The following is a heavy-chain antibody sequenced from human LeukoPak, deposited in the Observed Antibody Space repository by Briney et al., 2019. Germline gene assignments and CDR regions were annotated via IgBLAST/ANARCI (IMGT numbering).Heavy chain of an antibody. D-gene: IGHD1-26*01. CDR1: GGSISSGGYY. V-gene: IGHV4-61*08. J-gene: IGHJ6*03. CDR2: IYYSGST. CDR3: ARRRAQSSGPSFYYFYMDV. Sequence: PSETLSLTCTVSGGSISSGGYYWSWIRQHPGKGLEWIGYIYYSGSTNYNPSLKSRVTISVDTSKNQLSLNLRFVTAADTALYFCARRRAQSSGPSFYYFYMDVWGKGTTVTVSS.